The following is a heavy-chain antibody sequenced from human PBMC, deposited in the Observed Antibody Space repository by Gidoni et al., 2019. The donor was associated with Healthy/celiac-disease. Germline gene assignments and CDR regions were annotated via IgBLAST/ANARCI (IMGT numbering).Heavy chain of an antibody. V-gene: IGHV4-34*01. CDR3: ARGNGGYAH. Sequence: QVQLQQWGAGRLKPSETLSLTCAVYGGSFSGYYWSWIRQPPGKGREWIGEINHSGSTNYNPSLKSRVTISVDTSKNQFSLKLSSVTAADTAVYYCARGNGGYAHWGQGTLVTVSS. D-gene: IGHD3-16*01. J-gene: IGHJ4*02. CDR1: GGSFSGYY. CDR2: INHSGST.